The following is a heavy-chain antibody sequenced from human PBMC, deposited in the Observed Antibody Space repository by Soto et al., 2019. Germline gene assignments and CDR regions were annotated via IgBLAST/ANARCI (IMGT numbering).Heavy chain of an antibody. CDR2: ILVGGST. CDR3: AKATATGGGAFDI. V-gene: IGHV3-23*01. CDR1: GFIFSSYD. J-gene: IGHJ3*02. D-gene: IGHD2-8*02. Sequence: GSLRLSCAASGFIFSSYDTSWVRQAPGKGLEWVSTILVGGSTHYEDSVKGRFTISRDRSKNTLYLQMNSLTAGDTAVYYCAKATATGGGAFDICGQGTMVT.